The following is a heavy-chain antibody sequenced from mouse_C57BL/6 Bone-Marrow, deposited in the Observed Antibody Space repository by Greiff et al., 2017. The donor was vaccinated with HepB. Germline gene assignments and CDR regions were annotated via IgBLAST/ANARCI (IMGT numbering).Heavy chain of an antibody. J-gene: IGHJ2*01. CDR1: GYTFTSYW. D-gene: IGHD2-1*01. CDR3: ARMGLWYPFDY. Sequence: QVQLKQPGAELVKPGASVKLSCKASGYTFTSYWMHWVKQRPGRGLEWIGRIDPNSGGTKYNEKFKSKATLTVDKPSSTAYMQLSSLTSEDSAVYYCARMGLWYPFDYWGQGTTLTVSS. V-gene: IGHV1-72*01. CDR2: IDPNSGGT.